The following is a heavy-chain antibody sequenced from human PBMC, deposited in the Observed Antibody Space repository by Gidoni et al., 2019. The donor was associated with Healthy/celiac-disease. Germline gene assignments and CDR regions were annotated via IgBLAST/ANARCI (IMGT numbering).Heavy chain of an antibody. D-gene: IGHD3-3*01. CDR3: AREIIYDFWSGSPPNWFDP. CDR2: IYYSGST. V-gene: IGHV4-39*02. Sequence: QLQLQESGPGLVKPSETLSLTCTVSGGSISSSSYYWGWIRQPPGKGLEWIGSIYYSGSTYYNPSLKSRVTISVDTSKNQFSLKLSSVTAADTAVYYCAREIIYDFWSGSPPNWFDPWGQGTLVTVSS. J-gene: IGHJ5*02. CDR1: GGSISSSSYY.